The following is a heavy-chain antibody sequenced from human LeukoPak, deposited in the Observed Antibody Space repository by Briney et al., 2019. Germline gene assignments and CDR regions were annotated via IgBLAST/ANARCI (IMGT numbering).Heavy chain of an antibody. J-gene: IGHJ6*02. CDR3: ARVFGGSYSEGYYYGMDV. V-gene: IGHV1-18*01. CDR1: GYTFTSYG. D-gene: IGHD1-26*01. CDR2: ISAYNGNT. Sequence: ASVKVSCKASGYTFTSYGISWVRQAPGQGLEWMGWISAYNGNTNYAQKLQGRVTMTTDTSTSTAYMELRSLRSDDTAVYYCARVFGGSYSEGYYYGMDVWGQGTTVTVSS.